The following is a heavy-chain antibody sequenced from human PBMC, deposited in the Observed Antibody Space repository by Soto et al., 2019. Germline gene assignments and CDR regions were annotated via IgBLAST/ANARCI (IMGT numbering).Heavy chain of an antibody. J-gene: IGHJ4*02. Sequence: QVQLVQSGAEVKKPGASVKVSCKASGYTFTSYGISLVRQAPGQGLEWMGWISAYNGNTKYAQKLQGRVTMTTDTSTSRAYMEVRSLRSDDTAVYYCARDLAVGLVDYWGQGTLVTVSS. CDR3: ARDLAVGLVDY. CDR2: ISAYNGNT. CDR1: GYTFTSYG. V-gene: IGHV1-18*01. D-gene: IGHD6-19*01.